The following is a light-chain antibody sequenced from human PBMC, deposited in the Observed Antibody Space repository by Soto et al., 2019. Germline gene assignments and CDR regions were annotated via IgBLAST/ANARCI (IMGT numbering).Light chain of an antibody. J-gene: IGKJ1*01. CDR1: QSISSY. CDR3: QQSYSIWT. Sequence: DIQMTPSPSSLSASVGDRVTITCRASQSISSYLNWYQQKPGKAPKLLIYAASSLQSGVPSRFSGSGSGTDFTLTISSLQPEDFATYYCQQSYSIWTFGQGTKVDIK. V-gene: IGKV1-39*01. CDR2: AAS.